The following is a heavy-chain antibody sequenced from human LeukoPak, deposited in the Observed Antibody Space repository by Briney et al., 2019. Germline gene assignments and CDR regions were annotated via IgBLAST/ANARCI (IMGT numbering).Heavy chain of an antibody. D-gene: IGHD6-13*01. Sequence: GASVKVSCKASGYTFTGYYMHWVRQAPGQGLEWMGWINTNSGGTNYAQKFQGRVTMTRDTSISTAYMELSRLRSDDTAVYYCARDHGSSWLVLGSTPHNFDYWGQGTLVTVSS. CDR2: INTNSGGT. CDR3: ARDHGSSWLVLGSTPHNFDY. V-gene: IGHV1-2*02. J-gene: IGHJ4*02. CDR1: GYTFTGYY.